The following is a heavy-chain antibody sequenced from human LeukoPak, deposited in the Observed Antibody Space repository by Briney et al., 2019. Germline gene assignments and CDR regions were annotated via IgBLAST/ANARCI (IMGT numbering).Heavy chain of an antibody. J-gene: IGHJ4*02. CDR1: GFTFSSYA. CDR3: AKDQSIGYEIDY. D-gene: IGHD5-18*01. Sequence: GGSLRLSCAASGFTFSSYAMSWVRQAPGKGREWVSAISGSGGSTYYADSVKGRFTISRDNSKNTLYLQMNSLRAEDTAVYYCAKDQSIGYEIDYWGQGTLVTVSS. V-gene: IGHV3-23*01. CDR2: ISGSGGST.